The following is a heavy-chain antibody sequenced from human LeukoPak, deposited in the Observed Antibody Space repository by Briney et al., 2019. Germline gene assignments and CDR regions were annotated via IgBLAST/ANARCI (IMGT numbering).Heavy chain of an antibody. Sequence: GGSLRLSCAASGFTFSSYSMNWVRQAPGRGLEWVSAIGIRSLTPTYAQSVKGRFTISRDDSKNTLYLQMNSLRAEDTAIYYCAKDFRCDWWGQGTLVTVSS. CDR1: GFTFSSYS. J-gene: IGHJ4*02. V-gene: IGHV3-23*01. CDR2: IGIRSLTP. D-gene: IGHD2-21*01. CDR3: AKDFRCDW.